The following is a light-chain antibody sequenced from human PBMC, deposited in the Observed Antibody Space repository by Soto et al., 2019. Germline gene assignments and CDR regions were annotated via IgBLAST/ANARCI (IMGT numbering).Light chain of an antibody. J-gene: IGLJ1*01. Sequence: QSVLTQPRSVSGSPGQSVTISCTGTSSDVGGYNYVSWYQQHPGKAPELMIYDVSKRPSGVPDRFSGSKSGNTASLTISGLQAEDEADYYCCSYAGSYVFGTGTQLTVL. CDR3: CSYAGSYV. CDR2: DVS. CDR1: SSDVGGYNY. V-gene: IGLV2-11*01.